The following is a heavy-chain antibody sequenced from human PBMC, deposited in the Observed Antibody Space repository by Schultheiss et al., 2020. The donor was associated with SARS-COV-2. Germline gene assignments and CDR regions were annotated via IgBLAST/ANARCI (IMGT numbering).Heavy chain of an antibody. V-gene: IGHV4-34*01. Sequence: SQTLSLTCAVYGGSFSGYYWSWIRQPPGKGLEWIGEIYHSGSTNYNPSLKSRVTISVDTSKNQFSLKLSSVTAADTAVYYCARFMHSSSWPLDYWGQGTLVTVSS. CDR1: GGSFSGYY. J-gene: IGHJ4*02. D-gene: IGHD6-13*01. CDR2: IYHSGST. CDR3: ARFMHSSSWPLDY.